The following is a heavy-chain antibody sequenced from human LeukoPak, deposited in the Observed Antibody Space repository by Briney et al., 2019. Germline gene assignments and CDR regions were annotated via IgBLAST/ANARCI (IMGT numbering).Heavy chain of an antibody. CDR1: GGSISSGSYY. D-gene: IGHD3-10*01. J-gene: IGHJ4*02. Sequence: KASETLSLTCTVSGGSISSGSYYWSWIRQPAGKGLEWIGRIYTSGSTNYNPSLKSRVTKSVDTSKNQFSLKLSSVTAADTAVYYCASNWHGSGSTDYWGQGTLVTVSS. CDR3: ASNWHGSGSTDY. V-gene: IGHV4-61*02. CDR2: IYTSGST.